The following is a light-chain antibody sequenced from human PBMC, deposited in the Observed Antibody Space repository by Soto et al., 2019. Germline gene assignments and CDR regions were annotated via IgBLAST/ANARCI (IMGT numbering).Light chain of an antibody. J-gene: IGKJ4*01. CDR1: QDISKY. CDR3: QQYDQLPIT. CDR2: DVF. Sequence: DIQMTQSASSLPASVGDTVTISCQASQDISKYLNWFQQKPGKAPKLLICDVFNVETGVPSRFSGRGSGTDFTLIISNLQPEDFATYYCQQYDQLPITFGGGTKVDIK. V-gene: IGKV1-33*01.